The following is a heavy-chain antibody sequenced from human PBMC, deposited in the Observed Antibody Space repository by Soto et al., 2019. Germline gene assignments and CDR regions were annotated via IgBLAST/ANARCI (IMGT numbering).Heavy chain of an antibody. V-gene: IGHV1-46*01. D-gene: IGHD6-19*01. Sequence: QVQLVQSGAEVKKPGASVKVSCKASGYTFINYYMHWVRQAPGQGLEWMGIINPNGGSTTYAQKFQGRVTLTRDTSTDAVNLELSSLRSEDTAVYYCAREKSLGRRNDPFDIWGQGTMVTVSS. CDR2: INPNGGST. CDR3: AREKSLGRRNDPFDI. CDR1: GYTFINYY. J-gene: IGHJ3*02.